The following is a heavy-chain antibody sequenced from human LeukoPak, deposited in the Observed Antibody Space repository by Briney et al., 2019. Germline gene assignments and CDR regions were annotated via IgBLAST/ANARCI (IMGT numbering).Heavy chain of an antibody. D-gene: IGHD3-22*01. CDR2: ISWNRGNI. J-gene: IGHJ4*02. CDR1: GFTFDDHA. V-gene: IGHV3-9*01. CDR3: AKAPGYYSYFDY. Sequence: GGSLRLSCAASGFTFDDHAMHWVRQAPGKGLGWVSGISWNRGNIGYADSVKGRFSISRDNAKNSLYLQMDSLRAEDTALYYCAKAPGYYSYFDYWGQGTMVTVSS.